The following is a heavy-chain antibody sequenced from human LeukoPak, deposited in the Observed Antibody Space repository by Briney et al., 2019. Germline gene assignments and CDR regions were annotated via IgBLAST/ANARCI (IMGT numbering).Heavy chain of an antibody. CDR2: IDPSDSYT. J-gene: IGHJ3*02. CDR1: GYSFTSYW. V-gene: IGHV5-10-1*01. Sequence: PGGSLRLSCKGSGYSFTSYWISWVRQMPGKGLEWMGRIDPSDSYTNYSPSFQGHVTISADKSISTAYLQWSSLKASDTAMYYCASLGPTAHDSSGYYYDAFDIWGQGTMVTVSS. D-gene: IGHD3-22*01. CDR3: ASLGPTAHDSSGYYYDAFDI.